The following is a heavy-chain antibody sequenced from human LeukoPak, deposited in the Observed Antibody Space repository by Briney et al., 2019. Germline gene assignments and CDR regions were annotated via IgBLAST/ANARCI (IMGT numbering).Heavy chain of an antibody. V-gene: IGHV1-46*01. CDR1: GYTFTSYN. J-gene: IGHJ4*02. D-gene: IGHD6-19*01. Sequence: ASVKVSCTASGYTFTSYNMQWVRHAPGQGLEWMGIINHSGGSTSYAQKFQGRVNMTRDTSTSTVYMELSSLRSEDTAVYYCARAGFGVAGLNYWGQGTLVTISS. CDR3: ARAGFGVAGLNY. CDR2: INHSGGST.